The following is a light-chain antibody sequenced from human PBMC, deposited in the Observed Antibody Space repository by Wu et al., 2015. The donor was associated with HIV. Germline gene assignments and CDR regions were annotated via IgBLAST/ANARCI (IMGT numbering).Light chain of an antibody. J-gene: IGKJ2*01. V-gene: IGKV3-20*01. CDR3: QHYSSSPTMYT. Sequence: EIVLTQPPGTLSLSPGERATLSCRASQSVSSNYLAWYQKKSGQAPRLLIYAASSRATGIPDRFSGSESGTDFTLTISRLEPEDFAVYYCQHYSSSPTMYTFGQGPSWRSN. CDR2: AAS. CDR1: QSVSSNY.